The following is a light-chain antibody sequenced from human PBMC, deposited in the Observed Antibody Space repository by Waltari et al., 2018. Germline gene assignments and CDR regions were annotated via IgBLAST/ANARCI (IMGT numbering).Light chain of an antibody. CDR3: QQLDKYPLT. Sequence: IQLTQSPSSPSASVADNVTITCRASEGISTYLAWYQQQPGKAPKLLIYGASTLQSGVPSRFSGSGSGTDFTLTISSLQPGDFATYYCQQLDKYPLTFGGGTKVEIK. J-gene: IGKJ4*01. CDR2: GAS. CDR1: EGISTY. V-gene: IGKV1-9*01.